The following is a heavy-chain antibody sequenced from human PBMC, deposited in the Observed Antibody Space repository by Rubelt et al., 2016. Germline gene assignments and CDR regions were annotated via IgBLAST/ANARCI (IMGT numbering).Heavy chain of an antibody. CDR3: AREGGYQSPFDY. CDR1: GGSITNYY. J-gene: IGHJ4*02. Sequence: QVQLQESGPGLVKPSETLSLTCTVSGGSITNYYWSWIRQPPGKGLEWIGSIYYSGSTNYNPSLKSRVTIQVDTSKNQFSLKRSSVTAAETAVYYCAREGGYQSPFDYWGQGALVTVSS. D-gene: IGHD3-22*01. V-gene: IGHV4-59*01. CDR2: IYYSGST.